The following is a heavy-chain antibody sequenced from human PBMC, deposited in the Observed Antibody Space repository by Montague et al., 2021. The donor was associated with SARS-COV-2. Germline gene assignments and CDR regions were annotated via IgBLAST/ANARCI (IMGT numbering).Heavy chain of an antibody. CDR3: ARGRSGFFNPLDY. Sequence: SETLSLTCAVSDDSITSSTYYWAWIRQPPGKGLEWIGSFYYTGSTYYNPPLKSRVTMSVDTSKKHFSLNLNSVTAADTAVYYCARGRSGFFNPLDYWGQGTLVTVSS. D-gene: IGHD3-3*01. V-gene: IGHV4-39*02. CDR2: FYYTGST. CDR1: DDSITSSTYY. J-gene: IGHJ4*02.